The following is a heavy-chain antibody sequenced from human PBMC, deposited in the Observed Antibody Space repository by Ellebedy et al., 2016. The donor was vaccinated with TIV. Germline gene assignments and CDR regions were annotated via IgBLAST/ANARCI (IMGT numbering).Heavy chain of an antibody. V-gene: IGHV3-11*06. Sequence: GESLKISCVVSGFSFSDHYMNWIRQTPGKGLEWLSYISGSSVDTNYADSVKGRFTISRDSAKNSLYLQMNTLGGEDTAVYYCSTVEWYRSDYWGQGTLVTVSS. CDR2: ISGSSVDT. J-gene: IGHJ4*02. CDR3: STVEWYRSDY. CDR1: GFSFSDHY. D-gene: IGHD3-3*01.